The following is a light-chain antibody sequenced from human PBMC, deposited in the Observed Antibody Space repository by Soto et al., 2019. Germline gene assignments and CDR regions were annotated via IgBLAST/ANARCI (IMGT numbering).Light chain of an antibody. CDR1: QSVTSNY. CDR3: QQFSSYPLT. CDR2: GAS. V-gene: IGKV3-20*01. Sequence: EIVLTQSPGTLSLSPGERATLSCGANQSVTSNYLAWYQQKPGQPPRLLIYGASTRASGIPDRFSGGGSGTDLTLTISRLEPEDFAVYYCQQFSSYPLTFGGGTKVDIK. J-gene: IGKJ4*01.